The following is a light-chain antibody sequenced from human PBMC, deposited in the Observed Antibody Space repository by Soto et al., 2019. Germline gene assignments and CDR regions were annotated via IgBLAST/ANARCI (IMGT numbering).Light chain of an antibody. J-gene: IGKJ5*01. CDR1: QSVSSSY. Sequence: EIVFTQSPGTLSLSPGERATLSCRASQSVSSSYLAWYQQKPGQAPRLLIYGASSRATGIPDRFSGSGSGTDFTLTISRLEPEDFAVYYCQQYGRSPPITFCQG. CDR3: QQYGRSPPIT. V-gene: IGKV3-20*01. CDR2: GAS.